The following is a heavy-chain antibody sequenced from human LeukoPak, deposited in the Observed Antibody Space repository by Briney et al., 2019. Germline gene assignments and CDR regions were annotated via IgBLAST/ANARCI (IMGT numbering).Heavy chain of an antibody. CDR2: IYYSVST. D-gene: IGHD5-12*01. CDR3: ARGFGGYDWVFEV. CDR1: GGSISSSSYY. J-gene: IGHJ4*02. Sequence: PSETLSLTCTVSGGSISSSSYYWGWIRQPPGKGLEWIVNIYYSVSTYYNPSLKSRVTISVDTSKNQFSLKLSSVTAADTAVYYCARGFGGYDWVFEVWGQGTLVTVSS. V-gene: IGHV4-39*07.